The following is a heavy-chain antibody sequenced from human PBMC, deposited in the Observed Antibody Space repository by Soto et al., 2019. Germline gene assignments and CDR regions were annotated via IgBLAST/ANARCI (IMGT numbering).Heavy chain of an antibody. Sequence: SETLSLTCTVSGGSISSSSYYWGWIRQPPGKGLEWIGSIYYSGSTYYNPSLKSRVTISVDTSKNQFSLKLSSVTAADTAVYYGARRGGVVTGYFDYWGQGTLVTVSS. CDR2: IYYSGST. D-gene: IGHD2-15*01. J-gene: IGHJ4*02. V-gene: IGHV4-39*01. CDR1: GGSISSSSYY. CDR3: ARRGGVVTGYFDY.